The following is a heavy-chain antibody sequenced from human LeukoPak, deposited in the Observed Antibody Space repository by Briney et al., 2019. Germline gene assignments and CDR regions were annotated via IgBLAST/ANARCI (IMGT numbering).Heavy chain of an antibody. V-gene: IGHV3-7*01. Sequence: PGGSLRLSCAASVFTFSSSWMSWVRQAPGKGLEWVANIKEDGSEKYYVDSVKGRFTISRDNAKNSLYLQMNSLRAEDTAVYYCARSTRPPWGQGTLVTVSS. D-gene: IGHD1-1*01. CDR1: VFTFSSSW. CDR2: IKEDGSEK. CDR3: ARSTRPP. J-gene: IGHJ5*02.